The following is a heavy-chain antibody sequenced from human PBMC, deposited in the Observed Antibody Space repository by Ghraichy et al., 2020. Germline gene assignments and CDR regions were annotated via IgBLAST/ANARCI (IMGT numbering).Heavy chain of an antibody. J-gene: IGHJ5*02. V-gene: IGHV4-39*01. CDR3: ARIRRGAGAVAGRGKSNWFDP. D-gene: IGHD6-19*01. CDR1: GGSISSSSYY. CDR2: IYYSGST. Sequence: ASLNISCTVSGGSISSSSYYWGWIRQPPGKGLEWIGSIYYSGSTYYNPSLKSRVTISVDTSKNQFSLKLSSVTAADTAVYYCARIRRGAGAVAGRGKSNWFDPWGQGTLVTVSS.